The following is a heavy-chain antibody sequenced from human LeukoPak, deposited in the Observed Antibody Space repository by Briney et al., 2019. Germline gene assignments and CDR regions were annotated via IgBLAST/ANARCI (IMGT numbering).Heavy chain of an antibody. CDR3: ARQQDYGGTQSNFDY. J-gene: IGHJ4*02. D-gene: IGHD4-23*01. CDR2: IYYSGST. Sequence: ASETLSLTCTVSGGSISSSSYYWGWIRQPPGKGLEWIVSIYYSGSTYYNPSLKSRVTISVDTSKNQFSLKLSSVTAADTAVYYCARQQDYGGTQSNFDYWGQGTLVTVSS. V-gene: IGHV4-39*01. CDR1: GGSISSSSYY.